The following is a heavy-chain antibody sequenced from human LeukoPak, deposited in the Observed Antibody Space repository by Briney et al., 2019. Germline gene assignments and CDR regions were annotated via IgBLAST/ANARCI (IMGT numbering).Heavy chain of an antibody. CDR1: GYTFTGYY. CDR3: ARGGSDDYGDYGPLWY. V-gene: IGHV1-2*04. CDR2: INPNSGGT. D-gene: IGHD4-17*01. J-gene: IGHJ4*02. Sequence: ASVKVSCEASGYTFTGYYMHWVRQAPGQGLEWMGWINPNSGGTNYAQKFQGWVTMTRDTSISTAYMELSRLRSDDTAVYYCARGGSDDYGDYGPLWYWGQGTLVTVSS.